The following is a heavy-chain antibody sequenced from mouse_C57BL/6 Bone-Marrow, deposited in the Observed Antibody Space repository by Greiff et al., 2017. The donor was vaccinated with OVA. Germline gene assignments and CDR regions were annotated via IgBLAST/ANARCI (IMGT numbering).Heavy chain of an antibody. V-gene: IGHV1-20*01. CDR1: GYSFTGYF. D-gene: IGHD1-1*01. CDR3: ARYPPITTVVNWYFDV. CDR2: LNPYNGDT. J-gene: IGHJ1*03. Sequence: EVQLQQSGPELVKPGDSVKISCKASGYSFTGYFMNWVMQSHGKSLEWIGRLNPYNGDTFSNQKFKGKATLTVDKSSSTAHMELRSLTSEDSAVYYCARYPPITTVVNWYFDVWGTGTTVTVSS.